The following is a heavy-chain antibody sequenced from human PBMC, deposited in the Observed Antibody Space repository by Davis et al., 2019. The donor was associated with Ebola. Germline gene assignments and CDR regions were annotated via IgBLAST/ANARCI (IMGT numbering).Heavy chain of an antibody. V-gene: IGHV1-18*01. CDR3: SITMVQGGWFDP. Sequence: AASVKASCKASGYTFTSYGISWVRQAPGQGLEWMGWISAYNGNTNYAQKLQGRVTMTTDTSTSTAYMELRSLRSDDTAVYYCSITMVQGGWFDPWGQGTLVTVSS. CDR1: GYTFTSYG. D-gene: IGHD3-10*01. J-gene: IGHJ5*02. CDR2: ISAYNGNT.